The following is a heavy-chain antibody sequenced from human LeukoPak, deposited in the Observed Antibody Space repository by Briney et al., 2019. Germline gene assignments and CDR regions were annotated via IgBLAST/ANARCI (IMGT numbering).Heavy chain of an antibody. D-gene: IGHD2-15*01. J-gene: IGHJ3*02. Sequence: GGSLRLSCAASGFTFSSYSMNWVRQAPGKGLGWVSSISSSSSYIYYADSVKGRFTISRDNAKNSLYLQMNSLRAEDTAVYYCARDRRYCSGGSCYSIGAFDIWGQGTMVTVSS. V-gene: IGHV3-21*01. CDR2: ISSSSSYI. CDR3: ARDRRYCSGGSCYSIGAFDI. CDR1: GFTFSSYS.